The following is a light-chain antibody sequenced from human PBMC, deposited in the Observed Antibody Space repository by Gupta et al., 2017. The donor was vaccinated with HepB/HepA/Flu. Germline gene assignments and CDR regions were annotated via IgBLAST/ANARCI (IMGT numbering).Light chain of an antibody. CDR2: LGS. Sequence: DILLTQSPLSLPVTPGEPASISCRSSQSLLNSNGYNYLDWYLQKPGQSPQLLIELGSNRASGVPDRFSGGGSGTDVTLKSSRVEAEDVGVSYCMQGLQSPYTFGQGTKLESK. CDR1: QSLLNSNGYNY. V-gene: IGKV2-28*01. J-gene: IGKJ2*01. CDR3: MQGLQSPYT.